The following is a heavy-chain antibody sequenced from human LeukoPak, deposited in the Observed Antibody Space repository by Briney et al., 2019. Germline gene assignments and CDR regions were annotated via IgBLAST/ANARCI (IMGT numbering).Heavy chain of an antibody. J-gene: IGHJ4*02. CDR3: AKELLSGWFDY. CDR2: ISGSGGST. V-gene: IGHV3-23*01. CDR1: GGSFSGYY. Sequence: ETLSLTCAVYGGSFSGYYWSWVRQAPGKGLEWVSAISGSGGSTYYADSVKGRFTISRDNSKNTLYLQMNSLRAEDTAVYYCAKELLSGWFDYWGQGTLVTVSS. D-gene: IGHD6-19*01.